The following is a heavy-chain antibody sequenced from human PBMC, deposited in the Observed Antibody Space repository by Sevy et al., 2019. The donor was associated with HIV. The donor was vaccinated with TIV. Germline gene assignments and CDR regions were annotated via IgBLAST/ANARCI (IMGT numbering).Heavy chain of an antibody. Sequence: GGSLRLSCAASGFTFSANWMNWVRQAPGKGLEWVANIKADGSDKHYVDSVGGRFTVSRDNAKNLLFLQMNSLRVEDTAVYYCAHETFGRFESWGQETLVTVSS. CDR2: IKADGSDK. D-gene: IGHD3-16*01. CDR1: GFTFSANW. J-gene: IGHJ4*02. V-gene: IGHV3-7*01. CDR3: AHETFGRFES.